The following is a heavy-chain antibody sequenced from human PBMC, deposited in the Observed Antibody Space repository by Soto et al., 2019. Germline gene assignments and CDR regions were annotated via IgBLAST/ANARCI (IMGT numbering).Heavy chain of an antibody. CDR1: WGSLSSYY. Sequence: SETPSPTRTVSWGSLSSYYWSWVRQPPRKGRGWIGSVYYSGSTNYNPSLKSRVTISVDTSKNQFSLKLSSVTAADTAVYYCARHGGQYCSADSCQVYRPFFDYWGQGTPVTVSS. D-gene: IGHD2-15*01. CDR2: VYYSGST. J-gene: IGHJ4*02. CDR3: ARHGGQYCSADSCQVYRPFFDY. V-gene: IGHV4-59*08.